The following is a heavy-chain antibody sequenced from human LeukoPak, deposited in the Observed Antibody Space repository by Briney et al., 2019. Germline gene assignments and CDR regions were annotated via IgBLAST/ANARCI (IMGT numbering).Heavy chain of an antibody. V-gene: IGHV4-39*01. CDR1: GGSISSSSYY. D-gene: IGHD1-26*01. CDR3: ARVKWELGS. CDR2: IYYSGST. J-gene: IGHJ5*02. Sequence: SETLSLTCTVSGGSISSSSYYWGWIRQPPGKGLEWIGSIYYSGSTYYNPSLKSRVTLSVDTSKNQFSLKLSSVTAAPPAVYYCARVKWELGSWGQGTLVTVSS.